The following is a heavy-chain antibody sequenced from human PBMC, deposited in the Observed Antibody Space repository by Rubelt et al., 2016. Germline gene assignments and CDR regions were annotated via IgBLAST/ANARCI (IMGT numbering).Heavy chain of an antibody. CDR1: GGSLSGYQ. CDR2: INYNGGT. J-gene: IGHJ4*02. Sequence: QVQLPQWGARLLKPSETLSLTCGVHGGSLSGYQWSWIRQPPGKGLEWIGEINYNGGTNYNPSLKSLSTISIATSARQFSVKLDSVTAADTAVYYCGRGYFIDSWGQGTLVTVSS. D-gene: IGHD2/OR15-2a*01. CDR3: GRGYFIDS. V-gene: IGHV4-34*01.